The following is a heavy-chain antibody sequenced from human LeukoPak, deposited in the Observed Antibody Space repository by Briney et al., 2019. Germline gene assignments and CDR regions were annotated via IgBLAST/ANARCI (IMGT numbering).Heavy chain of an antibody. Sequence: GGSLRLSCAASGFTFSGYPIQWVRQAPGKGLEWVAVISYDGSNKYYADSVKGRFTISRDNSKNTLYLQMNSLRAEDTAVYYCARDRMPYLSSCFDYWGQGTLVTVSS. CDR3: ARDRMPYLSSCFDY. V-gene: IGHV3-30-3*01. J-gene: IGHJ4*02. CDR2: ISYDGSNK. D-gene: IGHD2-2*01. CDR1: GFTFSGYP.